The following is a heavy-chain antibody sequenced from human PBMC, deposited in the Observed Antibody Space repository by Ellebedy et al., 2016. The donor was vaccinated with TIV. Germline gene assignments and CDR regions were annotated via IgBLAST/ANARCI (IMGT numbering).Heavy chain of an antibody. CDR1: GGTFSSYA. V-gene: IGHV1-69*13. Sequence: AASVKVSCKASGGTFSSYAISWVRQAPGQGLEWMGGIIPIFGTANYAQKFQGRVTITADESTSTAYMELSSLRSEDTAVYYCAREGIAAAYIDYWGQGTLVTVSS. J-gene: IGHJ4*02. CDR3: AREGIAAAYIDY. D-gene: IGHD6-13*01. CDR2: IIPIFGTA.